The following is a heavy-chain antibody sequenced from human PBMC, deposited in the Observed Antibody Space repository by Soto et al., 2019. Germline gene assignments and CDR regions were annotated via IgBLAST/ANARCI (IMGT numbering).Heavy chain of an antibody. CDR1: GYTFAAYY. CDR3: ARDPDYGDYWGYFFDS. D-gene: IGHD4-17*01. J-gene: IGHJ4*02. V-gene: IGHV1-2*02. Sequence: QVQLVQSGAEVKKPGASVKVSCKTSGYTFAAYYIHWIRQAPGQGLEWMGWINPTSGGTVYAQNVQDRVTRTRDTSISTAYMELRRLNSDDTAVYYCARDPDYGDYWGYFFDSWGQGTPVTVSS. CDR2: INPTSGGT.